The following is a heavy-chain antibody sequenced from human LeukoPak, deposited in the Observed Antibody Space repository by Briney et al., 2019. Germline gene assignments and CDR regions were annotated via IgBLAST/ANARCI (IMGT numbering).Heavy chain of an antibody. CDR3: ARGRGSGHKENWFDP. CDR1: GYTFTTYD. Sequence: ASVKVSCKASGYTFTTYDIDWVPHATGQGLELMGWMNPNSGNTGYTQKFQGRVTMTRNTSISTAYMELSSLRSEDTAVYYCARGRGSGHKENWFDPWGQGTLVTVSS. D-gene: IGHD6-19*01. J-gene: IGHJ5*02. V-gene: IGHV1-8*01. CDR2: MNPNSGNT.